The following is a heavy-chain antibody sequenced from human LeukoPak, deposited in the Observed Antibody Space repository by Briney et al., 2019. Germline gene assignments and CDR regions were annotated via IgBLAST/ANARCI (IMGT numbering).Heavy chain of an antibody. CDR2: INLSGGST. D-gene: IGHD6-19*01. CDR1: GYTFTSYY. V-gene: IGHV1-46*01. CDR3: ARDRIAVAEMPGY. Sequence: ASVKVSCKASGYTFTSYYMHWVRQAPGQGLEWMGIINLSGGSTSYAQKFQGRVTMTRDTPTSTVYMELSSLRSEDTAVYYCARDRIAVAEMPGYWGQGTLVTVSS. J-gene: IGHJ4*02.